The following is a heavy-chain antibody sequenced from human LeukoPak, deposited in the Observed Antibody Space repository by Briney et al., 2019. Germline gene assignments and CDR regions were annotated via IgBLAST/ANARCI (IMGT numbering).Heavy chain of an antibody. D-gene: IGHD2-2*01. CDR3: AKDPQDIVVVPALKYFDY. CDR1: GFTFAGYA. CDR2: IQGTDGTT. V-gene: IGHV3-23*01. J-gene: IGHJ4*02. Sequence: GGSLRLSCAASGFTFAGYAMSWVRQAPGKGLEWVSSIQGTDGTTYYADSVKGRFTISRDNSKNTLYLQMNSLRAEDTAVYYCAKDPQDIVVVPALKYFDYWGQGTLVTVSS.